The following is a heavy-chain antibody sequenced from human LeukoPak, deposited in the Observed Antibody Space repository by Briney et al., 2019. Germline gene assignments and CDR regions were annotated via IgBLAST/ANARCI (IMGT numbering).Heavy chain of an antibody. V-gene: IGHV1-8*01. Sequence: ASVKVSCKASGYTFTSYDINWVRQATGQGLEWMGWMNPNSGNTGYAQKFQGRVTMTRNTSISTAYMELSSLRSEETAVYYCARGGWYNWNDGTFDPWGQGTLVTVSS. CDR1: GYTFTSYD. J-gene: IGHJ5*02. CDR2: MNPNSGNT. D-gene: IGHD1-20*01. CDR3: ARGGWYNWNDGTFDP.